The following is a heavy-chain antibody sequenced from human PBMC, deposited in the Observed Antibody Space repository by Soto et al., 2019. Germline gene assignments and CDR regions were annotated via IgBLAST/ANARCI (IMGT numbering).Heavy chain of an antibody. CDR3: AREGNLGRWLQPLDF. CDR1: GESISAYS. Sequence: SETLPLTCTVSGESISAYSWIWVRQPPGKGLEWIGNIHYNGNTKYSPSLKSRVTMSVDTSKNHFSLRLISVTAADTAIYFCAREGNLGRWLQPLDFWGQGTLVTVSS. J-gene: IGHJ4*02. V-gene: IGHV4-59*01. D-gene: IGHD5-12*01. CDR2: IHYNGNT.